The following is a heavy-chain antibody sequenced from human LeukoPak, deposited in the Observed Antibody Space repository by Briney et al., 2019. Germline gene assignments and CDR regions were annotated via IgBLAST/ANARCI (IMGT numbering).Heavy chain of an antibody. CDR1: GFTFSKYA. CDR2: IWNDGSDE. V-gene: IGHV3-33*01. D-gene: IGHD1-26*01. CDR3: TFEIGRSQGAFDI. J-gene: IGHJ3*02. Sequence: GGSLRLSCAASGFTFSKYAMHWVRQTPGKGLEWVAAIWNDGSDENYADSVKGRFTISSDNSKSTLYLQMNSLRAEDTAVYYCTFEIGRSQGAFDIWGQGTMNTVSS.